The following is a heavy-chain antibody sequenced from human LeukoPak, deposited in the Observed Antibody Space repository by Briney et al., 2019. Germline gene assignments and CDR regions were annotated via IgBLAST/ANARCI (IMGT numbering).Heavy chain of an antibody. Sequence: ASVTVSCKASGYTFTSYYMHWVRQAPGQGLEWMGIINPSGGSTSYAQKFQGRVTMTRDMSTSTVYMELSSLRSEDTAVYYCARDPDLRYMDVWGKGTTVTVSS. CDR1: GYTFTSYY. CDR3: ARDPDLRYMDV. D-gene: IGHD1-14*01. CDR2: INPSGGST. J-gene: IGHJ6*03. V-gene: IGHV1-46*01.